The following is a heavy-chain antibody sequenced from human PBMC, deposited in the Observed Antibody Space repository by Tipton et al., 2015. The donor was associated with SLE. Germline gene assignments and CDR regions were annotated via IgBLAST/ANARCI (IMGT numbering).Heavy chain of an antibody. D-gene: IGHD6-6*01. CDR1: GGSFSGYY. CDR3: ARVYSSSPDY. CDR2: INHSGST. V-gene: IGHV4-34*01. J-gene: IGHJ4*02. Sequence: TLSLTCAVYGGSFSGYYWSWIRQSPGKGLEWIGEINHSGSTNYNPSLKSRVTISVDTSKNQFSLKLSSVTAADTAVYYCARVYSSSPDYWGQGTLVTVSS.